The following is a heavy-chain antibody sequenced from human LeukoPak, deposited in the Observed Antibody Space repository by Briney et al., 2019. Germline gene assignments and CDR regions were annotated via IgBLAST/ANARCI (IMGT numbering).Heavy chain of an antibody. V-gene: IGHV3-30*03. CDR2: ISYDGSNK. CDR3: ARDGGGNYYGSGSVLDY. J-gene: IGHJ4*02. D-gene: IGHD3-10*01. CDR1: GFTFSSYG. Sequence: PGRSLRLSCAASGFTFSSYGMHWVRQAPGKGLEWVAVISYDGSNKYYADSVKGRFTISRDNSKNTLYLQMNSLRAEDTAVYYCARDGGGNYYGSGSVLDYWGQGTLVTVSS.